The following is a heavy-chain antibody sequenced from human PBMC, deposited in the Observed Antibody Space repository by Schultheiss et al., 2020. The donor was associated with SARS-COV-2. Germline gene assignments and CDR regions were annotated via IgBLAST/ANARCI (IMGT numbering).Heavy chain of an antibody. CDR2: IYTSGST. CDR3: ARVGIAAAGPYFDY. D-gene: IGHD6-13*01. CDR1: GFTFSDYY. V-gene: IGHV4-4*07. J-gene: IGHJ4*02. Sequence: GSLRLSCAASGFTFSDYYMSWIRQPAGKGLEWIGRIYTSGSTNYNPSLKSRVTISVDTSKNQFSLKLSSVTAADTAVYYCARVGIAAAGPYFDYWGQGTLVTVSS.